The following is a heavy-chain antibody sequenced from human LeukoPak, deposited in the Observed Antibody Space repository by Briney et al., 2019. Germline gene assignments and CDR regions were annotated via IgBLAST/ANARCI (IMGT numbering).Heavy chain of an antibody. J-gene: IGHJ4*02. D-gene: IGHD3-3*01. V-gene: IGHV4-39*07. CDR2: IYYSGST. CDR3: ARVTGVRYDFWSGYEYYFDY. Sequence: ASETLSLTCTVSGGSISSSSYYWGWIRQPPGKGLERIGSIYYSGSTYYNPSLKSRVTISVDTSKNQFSLKLSSVTAADTAVYYCARVTGVRYDFWSGYEYYFDYWGQGTLVTVSS. CDR1: GGSISSSSYY.